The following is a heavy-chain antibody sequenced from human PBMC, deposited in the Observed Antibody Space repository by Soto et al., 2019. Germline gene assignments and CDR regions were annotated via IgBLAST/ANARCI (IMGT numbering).Heavy chain of an antibody. V-gene: IGHV1-69*18. CDR3: ARAAVLTFTRFYDVDV. Sequence: QVQLVQSGAEVKTPGSSVKVSCEASGGTFNSYSINWVRQAPGQGLEWMGRLIPMFGTTDYAQRFQGRVTFPADESTNTASREVTNLTSEDTAVYYCARAAVLTFTRFYDVDVWGQGTTVTVSS. CDR2: LIPMFGTT. CDR1: GGTFNSYS. D-gene: IGHD6-13*01. J-gene: IGHJ6*02.